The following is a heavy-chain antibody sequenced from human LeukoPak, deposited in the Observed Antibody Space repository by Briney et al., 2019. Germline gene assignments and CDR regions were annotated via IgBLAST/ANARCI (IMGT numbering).Heavy chain of an antibody. CDR2: IYPGDFDT. CDR3: VTNGRNGAYLVDY. V-gene: IGHV5-51*01. CDR1: GYGFSTYW. J-gene: IGHJ4*02. Sequence: GESLKISCKGSGYGFSTYWIGWGRQMPGKGLEWMGIIYPGDFDTRYSPSFRGQVTISADKSITTAYLQWDNLKASDTATYYCVTNGRNGAYLVDYWGQGTLVTVSS. D-gene: IGHD2-8*01.